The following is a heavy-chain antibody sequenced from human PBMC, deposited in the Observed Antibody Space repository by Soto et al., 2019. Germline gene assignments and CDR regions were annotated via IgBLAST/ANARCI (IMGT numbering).Heavy chain of an antibody. V-gene: IGHV1-2*02. CDR2: IDPNSGGT. D-gene: IGHD5-12*01. Sequence: ASVKVSCKASGYTFTGYYMHWVRRAPGQGLEWMGWIDPNSGGTNYAQKFQGRVTMTRDTSISTAYMELSRLRSDDTAVYYCARDNSGFRFDYWGQGTLVTVSS. CDR3: ARDNSGFRFDY. CDR1: GYTFTGYY. J-gene: IGHJ4*02.